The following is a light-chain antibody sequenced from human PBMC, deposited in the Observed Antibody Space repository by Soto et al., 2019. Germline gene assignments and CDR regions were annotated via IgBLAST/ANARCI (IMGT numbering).Light chain of an antibody. V-gene: IGLV2-23*01. CDR3: CSYAGSSTVV. CDR1: SSDVGSYNL. Sequence: QSVLTQPASVSGSPGQSITISCTGTSSDVGSYNLVSWYQQHPGKAPKLMIYEGSKRPSGVSNRFSGSKSGNTASLTISGILAEDEADYYCCSYAGSSTVVFGGGTKLTV. J-gene: IGLJ2*01. CDR2: EGS.